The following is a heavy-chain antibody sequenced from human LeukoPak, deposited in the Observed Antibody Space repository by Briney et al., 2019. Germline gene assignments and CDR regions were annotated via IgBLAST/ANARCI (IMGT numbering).Heavy chain of an antibody. Sequence: GGSLRLSCAASGFTFSSYAMSRVRQAPGKGLEWVSAISGSGGSTYYADSVKGRFTISGDNSKNTLYLQMNSLRAEDTAVYYCAKTSSSSWPRNWFDPWGQGTPVTVSS. J-gene: IGHJ5*02. CDR3: AKTSSSSWPRNWFDP. CDR1: GFTFSSYA. D-gene: IGHD6-13*01. V-gene: IGHV3-23*01. CDR2: ISGSGGST.